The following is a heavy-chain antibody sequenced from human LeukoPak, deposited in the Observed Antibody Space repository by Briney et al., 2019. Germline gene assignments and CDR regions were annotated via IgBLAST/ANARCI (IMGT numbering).Heavy chain of an antibody. CDR3: AKVAGTGFFPDY. Sequence: GGSLRLSCAASGFTFSSYGMHWVRQAPGKGLEWVAVISYDGSNKYYADSVKGRFTIYRDHSKNTLYLQMNSLRAEDTAVYYCAKVAGTGFFPDYWGQGTLVTVSS. CDR2: ISYDGSNK. V-gene: IGHV3-30*18. J-gene: IGHJ4*02. D-gene: IGHD6-13*01. CDR1: GFTFSSYG.